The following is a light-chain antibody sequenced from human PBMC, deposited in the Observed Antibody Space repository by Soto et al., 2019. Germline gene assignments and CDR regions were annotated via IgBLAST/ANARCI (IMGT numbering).Light chain of an antibody. CDR1: RSIRSY. V-gene: IGKV1-39*01. CDR2: AAS. J-gene: IGKJ1*01. Sequence: DIKMKQSPCSLSLSKGDRVTISCRASRSIRSYLNWYQQKSGQAPKLLIYAASSLHTGVPSRFSGSGSGTDFTLTISSLQPEDFATYYCQQSYSTPYTFGQGTKVDIK. CDR3: QQSYSTPYT.